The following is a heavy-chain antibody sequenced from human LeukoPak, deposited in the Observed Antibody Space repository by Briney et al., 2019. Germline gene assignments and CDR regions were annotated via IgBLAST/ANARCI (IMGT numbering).Heavy chain of an antibody. D-gene: IGHD4-11*01. CDR1: GGSISSSSYY. J-gene: IGHJ4*02. V-gene: IGHV4-39*01. Sequence: SETLSLTCTVSGGSISSSSYYWGWIRQPPGKGLEWIGSIYYSGSTYYNPSLKSRVTISVDTSKNQFSLKLSSVTAADTAVYYCARLPPELTTVSVGDWGQGTLVTVSS. CDR2: IYYSGST. CDR3: ARLPPELTTVSVGD.